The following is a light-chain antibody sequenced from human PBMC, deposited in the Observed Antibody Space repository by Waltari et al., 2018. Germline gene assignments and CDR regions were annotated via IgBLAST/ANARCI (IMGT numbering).Light chain of an antibody. Sequence: QSALTQPRSVSGSPGQSVTISCTGTSSDVGGYNFVSWYQQHPGKAPKLMISDVSKRPSGVPDRFSGSKSGNTASLTISGLQAEDEADYYCGSYAGSYTFYVFGTGTKVTVL. CDR1: SSDVGGYNF. CDR3: GSYAGSYTFYV. CDR2: DVS. V-gene: IGLV2-11*01. J-gene: IGLJ1*01.